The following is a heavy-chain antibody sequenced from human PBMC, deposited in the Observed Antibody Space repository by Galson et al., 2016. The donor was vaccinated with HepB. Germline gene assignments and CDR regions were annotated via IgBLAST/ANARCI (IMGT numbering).Heavy chain of an antibody. J-gene: IGHJ3*02. CDR1: GDSIRSVYSF. V-gene: IGHV4-61*02. Sequence: TLSLTCTVSGDSIRSVYSFWTWTRQPAGKGLALIGRMHATGHTNSNASLKSRVRMSQDTSTNQFYLELRSVTAAATAVYYCARGPGGVTGEAFDIWGQGTVVTVS. CDR2: MHATGHT. CDR3: ARGPGGVTGEAFDI. D-gene: IGHD3-10*01.